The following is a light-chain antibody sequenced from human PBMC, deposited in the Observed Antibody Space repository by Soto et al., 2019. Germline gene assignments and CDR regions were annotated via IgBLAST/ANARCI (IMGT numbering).Light chain of an antibody. J-gene: IGKJ2*01. CDR1: QSLLHSNGYNY. CDR2: LGS. Sequence: DIVMTQSPLSLPVTPGEPASISCRSSQSLLHSNGYNYLDWYLQKPGQSPQLLIYLGSNRASGVPDRFSGSGSGTDFTLKISRVEAVDVGVYYCMHALRTPYTFGQGTKLEIK. CDR3: MHALRTPYT. V-gene: IGKV2-28*01.